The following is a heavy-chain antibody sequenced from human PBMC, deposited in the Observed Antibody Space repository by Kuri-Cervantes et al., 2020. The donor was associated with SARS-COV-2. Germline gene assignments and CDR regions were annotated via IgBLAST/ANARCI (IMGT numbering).Heavy chain of an antibody. D-gene: IGHD3-22*01. V-gene: IGHV4-59*01. CDR2: IYYSGST. J-gene: IGHJ4*02. CDR1: GGSFSSYY. CDR3: ARDDHYYDSSGLTL. Sequence: GSLRLSCAVYGGSFSSYYRSWIRQPPGKGLEWIGYIYYSGSTNYNPSLKSRVTISVDTSKNQFSLKLSSVTAADTAVYYCARDDHYYDSSGLTLWGQGTLVTVSS.